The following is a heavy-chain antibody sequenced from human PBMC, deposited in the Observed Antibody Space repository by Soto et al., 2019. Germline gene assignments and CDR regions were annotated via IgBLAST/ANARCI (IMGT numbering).Heavy chain of an antibody. V-gene: IGHV2-5*02. CDR3: AHRVLRTVFGLVTTTAIYFDF. Sequence: QITLNESGPTVVRPTETLTLTCRVSGFSLTTSGVGVGWIRQSPGKAPEWLALIYWDDDKRYSAPLKSWLTITTDTSKNQVVLTVYDLDSTETAPSYSAHRVLRTVFGLVTTTAIYFDFWGQGTPVAVSS. CDR1: GFSLTTSGVG. CDR2: IYWDDDK. J-gene: IGHJ4*02. D-gene: IGHD3-3*01.